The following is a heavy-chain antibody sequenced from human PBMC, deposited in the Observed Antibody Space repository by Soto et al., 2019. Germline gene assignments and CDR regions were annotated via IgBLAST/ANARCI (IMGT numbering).Heavy chain of an antibody. CDR3: ARVASLIPIFHGLDA. Sequence: QVQLVQSGAEVRKPGASVKVSCKASGYTFTKYGITWVRQAPGQGLEWLGWISGDNGNTNFAQRLKDRVTMTTDTSTTTAYMQLRSLRRHDTAIYYCARVASLIPIFHGLDAWGQGTTVTVSS. CDR2: ISGDNGNT. D-gene: IGHD3-3*01. CDR1: GYTFTKYG. J-gene: IGHJ6*02. V-gene: IGHV1-18*04.